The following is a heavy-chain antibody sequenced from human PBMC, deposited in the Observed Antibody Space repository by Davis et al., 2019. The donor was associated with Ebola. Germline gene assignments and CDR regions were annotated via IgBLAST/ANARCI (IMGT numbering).Heavy chain of an antibody. CDR3: ARANTVTTYNWFDP. CDR1: GLTFSSYG. J-gene: IGHJ5*02. V-gene: IGHV3-33*01. Sequence: GESLKISCAASGLTFSSYGMHWVRQAPGKGLEWVAVIWYDGSNKYYADSVKGRFTISRDNSKNTLYLQMNSLRAEDTAVYYCARANTVTTYNWFDPWGQGTLVTVSS. CDR2: IWYDGSNK. D-gene: IGHD4-17*01.